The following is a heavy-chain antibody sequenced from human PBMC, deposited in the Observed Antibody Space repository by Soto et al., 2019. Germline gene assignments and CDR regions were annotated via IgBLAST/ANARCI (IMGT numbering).Heavy chain of an antibody. V-gene: IGHV4-59*01. CDR1: GGSISSYY. J-gene: IGHJ6*02. D-gene: IGHD6-13*01. Sequence: SETLSLTCTVSGGSISSYYWSWIRQPPGKGLEWIGYIYYSGSTNYNPFLKSRVTISVDTSKNQFSLKLSSVTAADTAVYYCAREAGSSSWYDENYYGMDVWGQGTTVTVSS. CDR3: AREAGSSSWYDENYYGMDV. CDR2: IYYSGST.